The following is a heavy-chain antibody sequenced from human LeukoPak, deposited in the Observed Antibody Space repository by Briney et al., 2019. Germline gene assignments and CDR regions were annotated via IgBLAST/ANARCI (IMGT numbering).Heavy chain of an antibody. Sequence: GGSLRPSCAVSGFSLSSFRTNWVRQAPGKGLEWVSSISSGSSYIYYADSVKGRFTISRDNAKNSLYLQMNSLRGEDTGLSCRARSYYDSSGNNYAFDIWGEGRMVTVSS. CDR2: ISSGSSYI. CDR3: ARSYYDSSGNNYAFDI. V-gene: IGHV3-21*01. J-gene: IGHJ3*02. CDR1: GFSLSSFR. D-gene: IGHD3-10*01.